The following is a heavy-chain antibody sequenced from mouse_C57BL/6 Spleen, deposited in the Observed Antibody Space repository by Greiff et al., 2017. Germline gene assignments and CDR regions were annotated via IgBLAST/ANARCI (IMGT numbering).Heavy chain of an antibody. V-gene: IGHV1-15*01. CDR3: TRMRRSGYDYFDY. D-gene: IGHD3-2*02. Sequence: VKLQQSGAELVRPGASVTLSCKASGYTFTDYEMHWVKQTPVHGLEWIGAIDPETGGTAYNQKFKGKAILTADKSSSTAYIELRSLTSEDSAVYYCTRMRRSGYDYFDYWGQGTTLTVSS. J-gene: IGHJ2*01. CDR2: IDPETGGT. CDR1: GYTFTDYE.